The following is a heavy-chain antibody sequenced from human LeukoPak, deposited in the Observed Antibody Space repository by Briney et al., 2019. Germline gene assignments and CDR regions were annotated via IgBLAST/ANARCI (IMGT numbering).Heavy chain of an antibody. CDR1: GFTFSSYE. CDR2: ISSSGSTI. CDR3: ARDMWRSYYFDY. J-gene: IGHJ4*02. Sequence: QPGGSLRLSCAAPGFTFSSYEMNWVRQAPGKGLEWVSYISSSGSTIYYVESVKGRSTISRDNAKNSLYLQMNSLRAEDTAVYYCARDMWRSYYFDYWGQGTLVTVSS. V-gene: IGHV3-48*03. D-gene: IGHD2-21*01.